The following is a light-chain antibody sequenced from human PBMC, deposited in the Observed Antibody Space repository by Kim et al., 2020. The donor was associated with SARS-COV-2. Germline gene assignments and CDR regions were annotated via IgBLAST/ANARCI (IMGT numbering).Light chain of an antibody. V-gene: IGLV3-19*01. CDR1: SLGTYY. Sequence: SSELTQDPAVSVALGQTVKITCQGDSLGTYYVNWYQQKPGQAPVFVIDGRDNRPSGIPDRFSVSRSRNTASLTIAGAQAEDEADYYCNSRDTTDGLFAFGTGTKVTVL. J-gene: IGLJ1*01. CDR2: GRD. CDR3: NSRDTTDGLFA.